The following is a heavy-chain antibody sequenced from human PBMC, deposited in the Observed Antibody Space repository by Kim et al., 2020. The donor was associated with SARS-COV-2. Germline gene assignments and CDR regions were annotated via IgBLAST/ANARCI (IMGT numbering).Heavy chain of an antibody. J-gene: IGHJ4*02. CDR3: TRLAPLVAAERDY. V-gene: IGHV3-73*01. D-gene: IGHD2-15*01. Sequence: AASVKCRFTISRDDSKNTAYLQMNSLKTEDTAVYYCTRLAPLVAAERDYWGQGTLVTVSS.